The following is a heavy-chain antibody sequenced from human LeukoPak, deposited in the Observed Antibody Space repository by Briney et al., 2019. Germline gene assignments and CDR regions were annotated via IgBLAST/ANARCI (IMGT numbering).Heavy chain of an antibody. CDR2: IYNSGST. D-gene: IGHD7-27*01. CDR1: GFTVGYNY. V-gene: IGHV3-66*01. J-gene: IGHJ4*02. CDR3: VRDNWGLDY. Sequence: GGSLRLSCAASGFTVGYNYMTWVRQAPGKGLEWVAAIYNSGSTYYADSVKGRFTISRDNAKNSLYLQMNSLRAEDTAVYYCVRDNWGLDYWGQGTLVTVSS.